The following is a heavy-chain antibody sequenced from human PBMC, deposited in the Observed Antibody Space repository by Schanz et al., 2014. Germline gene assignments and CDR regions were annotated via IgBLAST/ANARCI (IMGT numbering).Heavy chain of an antibody. CDR2: LSGSGGST. Sequence: EGQLAESGGGLVQPGESLRVSCAASGFTFNSYAMSWVRQAPGKGLEWVSALSGSGGSTYYADSVKGRFTISRDNSKNTLYLQMNSLRAEDTAVYYCAKQIHYDILTVTRNWGQGTLVTVSS. J-gene: IGHJ4*02. CDR3: AKQIHYDILTVTRN. V-gene: IGHV3-23*04. CDR1: GFTFNSYA. D-gene: IGHD3-9*01.